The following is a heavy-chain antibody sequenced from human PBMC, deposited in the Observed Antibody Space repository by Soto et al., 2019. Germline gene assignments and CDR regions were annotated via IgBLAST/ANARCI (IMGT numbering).Heavy chain of an antibody. D-gene: IGHD5-18*01. Sequence: EVQLLESGGGLVQPGGSLRLSCAASGFTFSSYAMSWVRQAPGKGLEWVSAISGSGGSTYYADSVKGRFTISSDNSKNTVYLQIYRMSAEDTAVSYCARTLYSYGTDYCGQGTLVTLSS. V-gene: IGHV3-23*01. CDR2: ISGSGGST. J-gene: IGHJ4*02. CDR3: ARTLYSYGTDY. CDR1: GFTFSSYA.